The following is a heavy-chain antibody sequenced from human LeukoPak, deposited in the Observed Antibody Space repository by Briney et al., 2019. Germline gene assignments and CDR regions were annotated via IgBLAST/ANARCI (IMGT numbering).Heavy chain of an antibody. CDR3: AKHTLRAGFQVFDY. Sequence: PGGSLRLSCAASGITFSRYGMHWVRQAPGKGLEWVAVISYDGTKKNCADSVKGRFTISRDNSKNTLYLQMNSLRAEDTAVYYCAKHTLRAGFQVFDYWGQGTLVTVSS. CDR1: GITFSRYG. J-gene: IGHJ4*02. D-gene: IGHD2/OR15-2a*01. CDR2: ISYDGTKK. V-gene: IGHV3-30*18.